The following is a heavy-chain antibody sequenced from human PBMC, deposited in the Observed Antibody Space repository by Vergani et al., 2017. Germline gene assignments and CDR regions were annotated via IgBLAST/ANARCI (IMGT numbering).Heavy chain of an antibody. V-gene: IGHV3-48*03. D-gene: IGHD7-27*01. CDR2: ISNSGSTI. Sequence: EVQLVESGGGLVQPGGSLRLSCAASGFTFSSYEMNWVRQAPGKGLEWVSYISNSGSTIYYADSVKGRFTISRDNAKNSLYLQMNSLRAEDTAVYYCARANWGERTFDIWGQGTMVTVSS. CDR3: ARANWGERTFDI. J-gene: IGHJ3*02. CDR1: GFTFSSYE.